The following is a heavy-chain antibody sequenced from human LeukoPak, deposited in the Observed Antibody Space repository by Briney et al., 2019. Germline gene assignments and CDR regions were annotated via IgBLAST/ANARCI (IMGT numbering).Heavy chain of an antibody. V-gene: IGHV5-10-1*01. J-gene: IGHJ4*02. Sequence: GESLRISCKGSGYSFISYWITWVRKMPGKGLEWMGRIDPSDSYTNYWPSFQGHVTISADKSISTAYLQWSSLKASDTAMYYCASSPSSSGYSDYGYNYYWGQGTLVTVSS. CDR2: IDPSDSYT. CDR1: GYSFISYW. D-gene: IGHD5-12*01. CDR3: ASSPSSSGYSDYGYNYY.